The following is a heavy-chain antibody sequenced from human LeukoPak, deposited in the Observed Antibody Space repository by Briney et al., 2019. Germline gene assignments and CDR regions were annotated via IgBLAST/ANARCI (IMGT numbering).Heavy chain of an antibody. D-gene: IGHD6-6*01. CDR1: GGSISSGGYY. V-gene: IGHV4-30-2*01. CDR2: IYHSGST. CDR3: ARHRGSSSNFDY. J-gene: IGHJ4*02. Sequence: SETLSLTCTVSGGSISSGGYYWSWIRQPPGKGVEWIGYIYHSGSTYYNPSLKSRVTISVDRSKNQFSLKLSSVTAADTAVYYCARHRGSSSNFDYWGQGTLVTVSS.